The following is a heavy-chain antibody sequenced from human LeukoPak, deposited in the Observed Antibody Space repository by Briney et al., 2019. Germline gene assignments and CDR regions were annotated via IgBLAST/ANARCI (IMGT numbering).Heavy chain of an antibody. CDR3: ARSYYFYDFWSGYYN. V-gene: IGHV3-48*03. CDR2: ISSRGSTI. CDR1: GFTFSIYE. D-gene: IGHD3-3*01. J-gene: IGHJ4*02. Sequence: PGGSLRLSCAPSGFTFSIYEMKWVRQAPGEGREWVSYISSRGSTIYHADSVKGRFTISRDNAKNSLYLQMNSLRAEDTAVYYCARSYYFYDFWSGYYNWGQGTLVTVSS.